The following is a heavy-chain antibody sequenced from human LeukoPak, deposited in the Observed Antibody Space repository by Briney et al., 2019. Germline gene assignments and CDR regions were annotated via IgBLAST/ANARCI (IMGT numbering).Heavy chain of an antibody. Sequence: GGSLRLSCAASGFSYSSYNMNWVRQASGKGLEWVSSISSRSRYIQYADSVKGRFTVSRDNAKNSLYLEMNSLRAEDTAVYHCAKGSYYYDSADYFDYWGQGTLVTVSS. CDR2: ISSRSRYI. CDR3: AKGSYYYDSADYFDY. J-gene: IGHJ4*02. V-gene: IGHV3-21*04. D-gene: IGHD3-22*01. CDR1: GFSYSSYN.